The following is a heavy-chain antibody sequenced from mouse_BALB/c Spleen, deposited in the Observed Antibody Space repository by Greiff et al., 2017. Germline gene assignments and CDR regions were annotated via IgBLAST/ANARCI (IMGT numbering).Heavy chain of an antibody. Sequence: VQLQQSGPELVKPGASVKMSCKASGYTFTSYVMHWVKQKPGQGLEWIGCINPYNDGTKYNEKFKGKATLTSDKSSSTAYMELSSLTSEDSAVYYCARRSTMITTAFDYWGQGTTLTVSS. CDR2: INPYNDGT. D-gene: IGHD2-4*01. CDR3: ARRSTMITTAFDY. J-gene: IGHJ2*01. CDR1: GYTFTSYV. V-gene: IGHV1-14*01.